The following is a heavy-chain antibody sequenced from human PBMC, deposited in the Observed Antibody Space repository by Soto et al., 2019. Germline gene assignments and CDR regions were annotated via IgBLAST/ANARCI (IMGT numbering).Heavy chain of an antibody. CDR2: VSGSGRTI. Sequence: EVQLVESGGGLVQPGGSLRLSCAASGFTFSGYSMNWVRQAPGKGLVWLSYVSGSGRTIYYTDSVKGRFTISRDNAKNVLYLHMNSLRDEDTAVYYCARGIAILGVDNYSFDSWCQGTLVTVSS. CDR3: ARGIAILGVDNYSFDS. CDR1: GFTFSGYS. V-gene: IGHV3-48*02. J-gene: IGHJ4*02. D-gene: IGHD3-3*01.